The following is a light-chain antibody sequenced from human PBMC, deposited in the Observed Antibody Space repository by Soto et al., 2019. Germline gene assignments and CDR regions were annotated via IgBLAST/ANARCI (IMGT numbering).Light chain of an antibody. V-gene: IGKV3-15*01. J-gene: IGKJ1*01. Sequence: EIVLTQSPATVSLSPGERATLSCRASQGVSSYLAWYQQKPGHAPRLLIYDAFTRAAGVPARFSGSGSGTEFTLTISSLQSEDSAVYFCQQYATWPKTFGQGTKVDIK. CDR2: DAF. CDR3: QQYATWPKT. CDR1: QGVSSY.